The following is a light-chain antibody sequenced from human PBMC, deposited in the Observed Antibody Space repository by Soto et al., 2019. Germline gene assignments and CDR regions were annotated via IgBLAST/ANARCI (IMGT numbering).Light chain of an antibody. J-gene: IGKJ1*01. V-gene: IGKV1-5*03. CDR3: QQYSSDST. CDR1: QNINNW. CDR2: RAS. Sequence: DIQMTQSPSTLYASVGDMVTITCRASQNINNWLAWYQQKPGKAPKLLIYRASSLENGVPSRFSGRGSGTDFIFTSTSLQPDDFATYYCQQYSSDSTFGQGTKVEIK.